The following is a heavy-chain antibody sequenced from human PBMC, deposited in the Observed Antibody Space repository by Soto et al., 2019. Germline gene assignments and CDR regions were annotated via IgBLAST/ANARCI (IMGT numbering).Heavy chain of an antibody. J-gene: IGHJ3*02. CDR1: GYCFTNDW. D-gene: IGHD3-22*01. CDR2: IAPSDSYT. V-gene: IGHV5-10-1*01. CDR3: ASSRYYDSSGYLVGAFDI. Sequence: PGDSLTMSCDGSGYCFTNDWLSLVRQIPGKGLEWMGTIAPSDSYTNYSPSFQCHVTSSADKSISTAYLQWSSLKASDTAMYYCASSRYYDSSGYLVGAFDIWGQGTMVTGSS.